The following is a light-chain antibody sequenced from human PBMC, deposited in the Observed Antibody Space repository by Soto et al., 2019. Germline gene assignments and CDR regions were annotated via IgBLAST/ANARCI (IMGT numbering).Light chain of an antibody. CDR2: DAS. CDR1: QSISSW. V-gene: IGKV1-33*01. CDR3: QQYDNLPIT. Sequence: DIHLTQSPSTLSASVGDRVTITCRASQSISSWLAWYQQKPGKAPKLLIYDASNLETGVPSRLSGSGYGTDFTFTISSMKTEDIETYYCQQYDNLPITFGQGTKVDIK. J-gene: IGKJ1*01.